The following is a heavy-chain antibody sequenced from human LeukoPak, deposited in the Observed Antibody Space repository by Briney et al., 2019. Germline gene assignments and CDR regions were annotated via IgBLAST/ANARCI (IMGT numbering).Heavy chain of an antibody. J-gene: IGHJ6*02. CDR1: GFTFSSSW. Sequence: GGSLRLSCAASGFTFSSSWMYWVRQAPGKGLVWVSRINSDGSSTIYADSVKGRFTISRDNAKNTLYLQMNSLRADDTAVYYCARDFRNKGMDVWGQGTTVTVSS. CDR2: INSDGSST. D-gene: IGHD2/OR15-2a*01. CDR3: ARDFRNKGMDV. V-gene: IGHV3-74*01.